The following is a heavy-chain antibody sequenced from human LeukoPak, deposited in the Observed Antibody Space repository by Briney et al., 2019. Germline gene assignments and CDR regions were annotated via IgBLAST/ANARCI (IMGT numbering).Heavy chain of an antibody. CDR3: AKINNDDDY. J-gene: IGHJ4*02. CDR2: ISPDGNIE. V-gene: IGHV3-30*18. D-gene: IGHD1/OR15-1a*01. CDR1: GFTFTTFG. Sequence: PGGSLRLSCAASGFTFTTFGIHWVRQAPGKGLEWVAAISPDGNIEYYTDSEKGRFTISRDNSKNMIYLQMNSLRGEDSAVYYCAKINNDDDYWGQGTLVTVSS.